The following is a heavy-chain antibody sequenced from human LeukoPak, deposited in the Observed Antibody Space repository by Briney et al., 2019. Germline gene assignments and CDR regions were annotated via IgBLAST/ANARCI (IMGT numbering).Heavy chain of an antibody. CDR3: ARFSGYYDFWSGYYGTTAAFDI. J-gene: IGHJ3*02. D-gene: IGHD3-3*01. Sequence: SETLSLTCTVSGGSISSYYWSWIRQPPGKGLEWIGYIYYSGSTNYNPSLKSRVTISVDTSKNQFSLKLSSVTAADTAVYYCARFSGYYDFWSGYYGTTAAFDIWGQGTMVTVSS. CDR2: IYYSGST. CDR1: GGSISSYY. V-gene: IGHV4-59*08.